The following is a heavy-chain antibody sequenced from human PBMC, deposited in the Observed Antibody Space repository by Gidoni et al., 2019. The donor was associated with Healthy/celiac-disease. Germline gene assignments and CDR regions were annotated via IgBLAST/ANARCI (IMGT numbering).Heavy chain of an antibody. CDR2: IYYSGRT. Sequence: QLQLQASGPGLVKPSETLSLTCTVSGGSISSSRYYWGWIRQPPGKGLEWIGSIYYSGRTYYNPSLKSRVTISVDTSKNQFSLKLSSVTAADTAVYYCARHLYCSSTSCYRYNWFDPWGQGTLVTVSS. D-gene: IGHD2-2*02. V-gene: IGHV4-39*01. CDR1: GGSISSSRYY. CDR3: ARHLYCSSTSCYRYNWFDP. J-gene: IGHJ5*02.